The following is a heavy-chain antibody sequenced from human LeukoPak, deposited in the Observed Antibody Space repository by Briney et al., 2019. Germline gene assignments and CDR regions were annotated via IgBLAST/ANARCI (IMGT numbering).Heavy chain of an antibody. CDR3: ARVGYCSSSSCRKFDP. CDR2: IYYSGST. J-gene: IGHJ5*02. CDR1: GGSISSSSYY. V-gene: IGHV4-39*07. Sequence: SETLSLTCSVSGGSISSSSYYWVWIRQPPGKGLEWIGSIYYSGSTYYNPPLKSRVTISVDTSKNQFSLKLSSVTAADTAVYYCARVGYCSSSSCRKFDPWGQGTLVTVSS. D-gene: IGHD2-2*01.